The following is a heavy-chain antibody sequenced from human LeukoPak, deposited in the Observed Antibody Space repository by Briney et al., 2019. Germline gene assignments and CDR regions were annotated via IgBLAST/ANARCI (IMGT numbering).Heavy chain of an antibody. V-gene: IGHV1-46*01. D-gene: IGHD3-3*01. J-gene: IGHJ6*02. CDR2: INPSGGST. CDR3: ARGHYDFWSGYYPSYYYGMDV. Sequence: ASVKVSCKASGYTFTSYYMHWVRQAPGQGLEWMGIINPSGGSTSYAQKFQGRVTMTRDTSTSTVYMELSSLRSEDTAVYYCARGHYDFWSGYYPSYYYGMDVWGQGTTVTVSS. CDR1: GYTFTSYY.